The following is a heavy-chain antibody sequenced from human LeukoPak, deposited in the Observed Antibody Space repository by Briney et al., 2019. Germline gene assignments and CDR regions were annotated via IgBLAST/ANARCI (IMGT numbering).Heavy chain of an antibody. Sequence: PSETLSLTCAVSGGSISSSNWWSWVRQPPGKGLEWIGEIYHSGSTNYNPSLKSRVTISVDKSKNQFSLKLSSVTAADTAVYYCASFSRVRGVITTNFDYWGQGTLVTVSS. V-gene: IGHV4-4*02. J-gene: IGHJ4*02. D-gene: IGHD3-10*01. CDR3: ASFSRVRGVITTNFDY. CDR2: IYHSGST. CDR1: GGSISSSNW.